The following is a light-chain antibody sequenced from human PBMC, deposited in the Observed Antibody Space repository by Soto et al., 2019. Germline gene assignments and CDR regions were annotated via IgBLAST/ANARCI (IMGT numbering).Light chain of an antibody. J-gene: IGKJ5*01. CDR3: QQYNSYSSIT. V-gene: IGKV3-20*01. CDR2: GAS. Sequence: EIVLTQSPATLSLSPGDRAPLSCRASQSVSSSYLAWYQQKPGQAPTLLIYGASSRATGIPHRFSGSGSGTEFTLTISSLQPDDFATYYCQQYNSYSSITFGQGTRVEIK. CDR1: QSVSSSY.